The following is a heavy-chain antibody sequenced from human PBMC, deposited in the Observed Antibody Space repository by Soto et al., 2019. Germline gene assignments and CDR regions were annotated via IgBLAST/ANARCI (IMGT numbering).Heavy chain of an antibody. CDR3: ARHRSYCSTTSCPIDY. V-gene: IGHV3-53*04. J-gene: IGHJ4*02. Sequence: GGSLRLSCAASGFTVSSNYMSWVRQAPGKGLEWVSVIYSGGSTYYADSVKGRFTISRHNSKNTLYLQMNSLRAEDTAVYYCARHRSYCSTTSCPIDYRALRTLDTVSS. CDR1: GFTVSSNY. CDR2: IYSGGST. D-gene: IGHD2-2*01.